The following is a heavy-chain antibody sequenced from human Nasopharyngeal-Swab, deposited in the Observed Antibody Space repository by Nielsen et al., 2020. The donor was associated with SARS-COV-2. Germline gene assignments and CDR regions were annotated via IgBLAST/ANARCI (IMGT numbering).Heavy chain of an antibody. Sequence: LKISCAASGFTFSTYAMHWVRQTPGKGLQWVSSIGGSGTDIYYADSVRGRFTTSRDNSKNTLYLHMNSLRADDTAVYYCAIGSSGAYGEAYWGQGALVTVSS. D-gene: IGHD5-12*01. CDR2: IGGSGTDI. CDR3: AIGSSGAYGEAY. CDR1: GFTFSTYA. V-gene: IGHV3-23*05. J-gene: IGHJ4*02.